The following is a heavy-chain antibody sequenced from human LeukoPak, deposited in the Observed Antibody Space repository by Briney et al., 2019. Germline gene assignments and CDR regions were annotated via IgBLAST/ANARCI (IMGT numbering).Heavy chain of an antibody. CDR2: IKSDGGST. D-gene: IGHD5-18*01. CDR3: ARGDTGKAYFDY. CDR1: GFTFRSYW. Sequence: PGGSLRLSCAASGFTFRSYWMRWVRQAPGKGLVWVSRIKSDGGSTSNADSVKGRVTISRDNAKNTLYLRMHSLRAEDTAVYYCARGDTGKAYFDYWGQGTLVTVSS. J-gene: IGHJ4*02. V-gene: IGHV3-74*01.